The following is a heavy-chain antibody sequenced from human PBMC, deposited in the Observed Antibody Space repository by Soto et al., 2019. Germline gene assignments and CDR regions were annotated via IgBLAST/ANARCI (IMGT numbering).Heavy chain of an antibody. CDR2: IIPIFGTA. Sequence: QVQLVQSGAEVKKPGSSVKVSCKASGGTFSSYAISWVRQAPGQGLEWMGGIIPIFGTANYAQKFQGSVTITADEXXSXAXXELSSLRSEDTAVYYCASMYCSGGSCYSADWYFDLWGRGTLVTVSS. CDR3: ASMYCSGGSCYSADWYFDL. J-gene: IGHJ2*01. V-gene: IGHV1-69*12. CDR1: GGTFSSYA. D-gene: IGHD2-15*01.